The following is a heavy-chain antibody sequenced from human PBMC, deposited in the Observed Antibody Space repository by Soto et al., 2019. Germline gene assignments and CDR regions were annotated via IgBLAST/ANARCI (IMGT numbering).Heavy chain of an antibody. CDR1: GFTFSSYA. CDR3: ARVAVAGTGDYYYYYGMDI. D-gene: IGHD6-19*01. V-gene: IGHV3-30-3*01. Sequence: PGGSLRLSCAASGFTFSSYAMRWVRQAPGKGLEWVAVISYDGSNKYYADSVKGRFTISRDNSKNTLYLQMNSLRAEDTAVYYCARVAVAGTGDYYYYYGMDIWGQGTTVTVSS. J-gene: IGHJ6*02. CDR2: ISYDGSNK.